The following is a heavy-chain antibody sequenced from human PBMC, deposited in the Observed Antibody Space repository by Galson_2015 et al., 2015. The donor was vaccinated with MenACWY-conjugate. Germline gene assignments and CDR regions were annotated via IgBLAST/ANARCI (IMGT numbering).Heavy chain of an antibody. Sequence: TLSLTCTVSGGSISSYYWSWIRQPPGKGLEWIGYIYNIGSTSYNPSLKSRVTISVDTSKNQFSLKLSSVTAADTAVYYCAGATVGGRLFQRWGQGTLVTVSS. CDR2: IYNIGST. CDR1: GGSISSYY. D-gene: IGHD3-10*01. CDR3: AGATVGGRLFQR. V-gene: IGHV4-59*01. J-gene: IGHJ1*01.